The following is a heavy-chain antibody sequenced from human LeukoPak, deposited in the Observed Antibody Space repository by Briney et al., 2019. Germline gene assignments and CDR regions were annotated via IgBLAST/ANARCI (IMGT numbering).Heavy chain of an antibody. V-gene: IGHV4-4*07. CDR2: IYTSGST. CDR1: GGSISSYY. CDR3: AREGNYDFWSGYPFTGFDY. D-gene: IGHD3-3*01. J-gene: IGHJ4*02. Sequence: SETLSLTCTVSGGSISSYYWSWIRQPAGKGPEWIGRIYTSGSTNYNPSLKSRVTMSVDTSKNQFSLKLSSVTAADTAVYYCAREGNYDFWSGYPFTGFDYWGQGTLVTVSS.